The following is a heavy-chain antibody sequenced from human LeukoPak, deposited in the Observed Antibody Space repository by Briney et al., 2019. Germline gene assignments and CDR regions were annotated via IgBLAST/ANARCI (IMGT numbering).Heavy chain of an antibody. J-gene: IGHJ4*02. CDR2: IKQDGREK. CDR3: ARGSDYGDYMGLKNDY. CDR1: GFTFSSYW. D-gene: IGHD4-17*01. Sequence: GGSLRLSCAASGFTFSSYWMSWVRQAPGKGLEWVANIKQDGREKYYVDSVKGRFTISRDNAKNSLYLQMNNLRAEDTAVYYCARGSDYGDYMGLKNDYWGQGTLVTVSS. V-gene: IGHV3-7*01.